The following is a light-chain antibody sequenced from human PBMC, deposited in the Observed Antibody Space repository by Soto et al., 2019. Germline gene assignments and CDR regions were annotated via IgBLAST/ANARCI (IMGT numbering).Light chain of an antibody. Sequence: DIQMTQSPSSLSASVGDRVTITCRASQSISSYINWYQQKPGKAPKLLIYAASSLRSGVPSRFSGSGSGTDFTLTISSLQPEDFATYYCQQSYSTLWTFGQGTKVEIK. V-gene: IGKV1-39*01. J-gene: IGKJ1*01. CDR3: QQSYSTLWT. CDR2: AAS. CDR1: QSISSY.